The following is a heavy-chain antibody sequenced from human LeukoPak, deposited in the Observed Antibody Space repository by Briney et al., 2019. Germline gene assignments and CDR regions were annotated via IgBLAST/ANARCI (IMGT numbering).Heavy chain of an antibody. J-gene: IGHJ6*02. D-gene: IGHD3-10*01. V-gene: IGHV3-30*18. CDR2: ISHDGSNK. CDR3: AKDMVRKQYYYYGMDV. Sequence: GRSLRLSCAASGFTFSSYGMHWVRQAPGKGLQWVAVISHDGSNKYYADSVKGRFTISRDNSKNTLYLQMNSLRAEDTAVYYCAKDMVRKQYYYYGMDVWGQGTTVTVSS. CDR1: GFTFSSYG.